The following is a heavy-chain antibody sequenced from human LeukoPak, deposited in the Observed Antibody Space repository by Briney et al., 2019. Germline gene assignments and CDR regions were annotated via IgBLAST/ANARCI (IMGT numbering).Heavy chain of an antibody. D-gene: IGHD3-3*01. CDR2: ISSSSSYI. CDR3: ARAPRLRLFWSGYYSYFDY. CDR1: GFTFSSYS. Sequence: NPGGSLRLSCAASGFTFSSYSMNWVRQAPGKGLEWVSSISSSSSYIYYADSVKGRFTISRDNAKNSLYLQMNSLRAEDTAVYYCARAPRLRLFWSGYYSYFDYWGQGTLVTVSS. V-gene: IGHV3-21*01. J-gene: IGHJ4*02.